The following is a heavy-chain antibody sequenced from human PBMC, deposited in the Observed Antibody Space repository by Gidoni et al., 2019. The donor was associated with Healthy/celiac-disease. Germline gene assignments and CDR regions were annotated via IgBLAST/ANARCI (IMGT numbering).Heavy chain of an antibody. D-gene: IGHD6-13*01. V-gene: IGHV1-2*04. CDR2: INPNSGGT. Sequence: QVQLVQSGAEMKKPGASVKVSCKASGYPFPGYYMHWVRQAPGQGLGWMGWINPNSGGTNYAQKFQGWVTMTRDTSISTAYMELSRLRSDDTAVYYCARGTLIIGQLVLNYWGQGTLVTVSS. CDR1: GYPFPGYY. CDR3: ARGTLIIGQLVLNY. J-gene: IGHJ4*02.